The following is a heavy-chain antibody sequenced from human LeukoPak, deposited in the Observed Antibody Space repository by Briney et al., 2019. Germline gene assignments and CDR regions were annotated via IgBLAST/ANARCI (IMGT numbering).Heavy chain of an antibody. CDR3: ARGLVDYELPKGYIDY. V-gene: IGHV4-39*07. J-gene: IGHJ4*02. D-gene: IGHD4-17*01. Sequence: PSETLSLTCAVSGASISSNTYFWDWIRQPPGKGLEWIGTISYSKGAYYNTSLKSRVTMSVDTSKSQFSLKLTSVTAADTAVYFCARGLVDYELPKGYIDYWGQGTLVTVSS. CDR2: ISYSKGA. CDR1: GASISSNTYF.